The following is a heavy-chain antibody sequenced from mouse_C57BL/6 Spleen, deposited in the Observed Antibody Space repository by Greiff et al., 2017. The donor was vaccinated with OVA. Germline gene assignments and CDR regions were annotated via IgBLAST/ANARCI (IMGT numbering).Heavy chain of an antibody. J-gene: IGHJ4*01. D-gene: IGHD1-1*01. CDR1: GYSFTSYY. V-gene: IGHV1-66*01. Sequence: VQRVESGPELVKPGASVKISCKASGYSFTSYYIHWVKQRPGQGLEWIGWIYPGSGNTKYNEKFKGKATLTADTSSSTAYMQLSSLTSEDSAVYYCARWTDYYGSSYAMDYWGQGTSVTVSS. CDR2: IYPGSGNT. CDR3: ARWTDYYGSSYAMDY.